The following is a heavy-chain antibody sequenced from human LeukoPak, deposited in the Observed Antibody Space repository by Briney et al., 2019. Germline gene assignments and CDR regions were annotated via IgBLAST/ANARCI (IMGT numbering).Heavy chain of an antibody. CDR1: GFTFSSYA. V-gene: IGHV3-23*01. CDR2: ISGSGAST. J-gene: IGHJ6*02. D-gene: IGHD3-16*01. Sequence: GGSLRLSCAASGFTFSSYAMSWVRQAPGKGLEWVSAISGSGASTYYADSVKGRFTISRDNSKNTLYLQMNSLRAEDTAVYYCAKGRGRDYYYGMDVWGQGTTVTVSS. CDR3: AKGRGRDYYYGMDV.